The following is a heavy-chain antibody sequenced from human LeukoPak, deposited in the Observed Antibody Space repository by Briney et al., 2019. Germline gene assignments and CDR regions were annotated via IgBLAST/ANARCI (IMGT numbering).Heavy chain of an antibody. D-gene: IGHD3-3*01. Sequence: GGSLRLSCTASGFTFGDYAMSWVRQAPGKGLEWVGFIRSKAYGGTTEYAASVKGRFTISRDDSKSIAYLQMNSLKIEDTAVYYCTVLFGDAFDIWGQGTMVTVSS. CDR3: TVLFGDAFDI. J-gene: IGHJ3*02. CDR1: GFTFGDYA. V-gene: IGHV3-49*04. CDR2: IRSKAYGGTT.